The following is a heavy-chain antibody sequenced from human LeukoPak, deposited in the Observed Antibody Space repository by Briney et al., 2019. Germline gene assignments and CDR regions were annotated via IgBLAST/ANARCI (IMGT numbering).Heavy chain of an antibody. D-gene: IGHD5-18*01. CDR1: GFTFDDYA. J-gene: IGHJ4*02. CDR2: ISGDGGST. V-gene: IGHV3-43*02. Sequence: GGSLRLSCAASGFTFDDYAMHWVRQAPGKGLKWVSLISGDGGSTYYADSVKGRFTISRDNSKNSLYLQMNSLRTEDTALYYCAKEMAGYSYGRIDNWGEGTVVPVSS. CDR3: AKEMAGYSYGRIDN.